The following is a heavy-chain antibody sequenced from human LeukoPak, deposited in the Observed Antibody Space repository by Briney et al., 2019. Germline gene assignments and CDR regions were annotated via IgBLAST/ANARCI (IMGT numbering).Heavy chain of an antibody. CDR1: GYTFTSYG. J-gene: IGHJ6*02. D-gene: IGHD5-12*01. V-gene: IGHV1-18*01. CDR3: ARWGIIVATTDDTNYYYYYGMDV. CDR2: ISAYNGNT. Sequence: AASVKVSCKASGYTFTSYGISWVQQAPGQGLEWMGWISAYNGNTNYAQKLQGRVTMTTDTSTSTAYMELRSLRSDDTAVYYCARWGIIVATTDDTNYYYYYGMDVWGQGTTVTVSS.